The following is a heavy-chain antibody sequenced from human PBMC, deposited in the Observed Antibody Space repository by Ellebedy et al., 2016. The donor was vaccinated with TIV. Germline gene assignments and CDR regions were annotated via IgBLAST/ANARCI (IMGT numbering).Heavy chain of an antibody. CDR2: IYSGGST. CDR3: ARNRDSSGWYADS. Sequence: GESLKISCAASGFTVSSNYMSWVRQAPGKGLEWVSVIYSGGSTYYADSVKGRFTISRDNSKNTLYLQMNSMRAEDTAVYYCARNRDSSGWYADSWGQGTLVTVSS. V-gene: IGHV3-66*01. J-gene: IGHJ4*02. D-gene: IGHD6-19*01. CDR1: GFTVSSNY.